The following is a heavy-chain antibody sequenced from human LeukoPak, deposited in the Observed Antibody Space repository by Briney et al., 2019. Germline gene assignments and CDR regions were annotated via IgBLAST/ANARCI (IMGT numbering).Heavy chain of an antibody. Sequence: SVKVSCKAFGATLNIGHAFIWARQAPGQGLQWMGRIIPFLGEVNYAQNFQGRVSFTADKSTATMYMEMKSLRLDDTAIYYCSPCGHAYDWFGPWGQGTLVTDSS. D-gene: IGHD5-12*01. J-gene: IGHJ5*02. V-gene: IGHV1-69*04. CDR2: IIPFLGEV. CDR3: SPCGHAYDWFGP. CDR1: GATLNIGHA.